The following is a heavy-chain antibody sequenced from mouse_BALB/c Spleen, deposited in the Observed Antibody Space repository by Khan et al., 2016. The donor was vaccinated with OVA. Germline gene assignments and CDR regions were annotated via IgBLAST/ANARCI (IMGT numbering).Heavy chain of an antibody. CDR2: INPRSSYT. D-gene: IGHD2-14*01. V-gene: IGHV1-4*01. Sequence: VQLQQSGAELARPGASVKMSCKASGYTFTSNTMHWVKQRPGQGLEWIGYINPRSSYTNYNQKFKEKATLTADKSSSTAYMQLSSLTSEASAVYYCARRTTEYTMDYWGQGTSVTVSA. CDR3: ARRTTEYTMDY. J-gene: IGHJ4*01. CDR1: GYTFTSNT.